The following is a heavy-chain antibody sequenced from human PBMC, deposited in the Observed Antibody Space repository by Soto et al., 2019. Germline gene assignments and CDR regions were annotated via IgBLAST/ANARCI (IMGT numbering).Heavy chain of an antibody. J-gene: IGHJ3*01. D-gene: IGHD6-19*01. CDR2: IIPIFGTA. CDR1: GGTFSSYA. Sequence: QVQLVQSGAEVKKPGSSVKGSCKASGGTFSSYAISWVRQAPGQGLEWMGGIIPIFGTANYAQKLPGRVNITAEESPSTAYKELSSLRFEGTAVYYWGSVRRCIAVAGTGDAFDLWGQGKMVTVSS. V-gene: IGHV1-69*01. CDR3: GSVRRCIAVAGTGDAFDL.